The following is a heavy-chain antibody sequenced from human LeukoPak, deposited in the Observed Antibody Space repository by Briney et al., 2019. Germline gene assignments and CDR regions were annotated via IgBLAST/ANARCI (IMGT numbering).Heavy chain of an antibody. V-gene: IGHV3-23*01. CDR3: AKDKIVGAIFRFDY. J-gene: IGHJ4*02. CDR2: ISGSGGST. CDR1: GFTFSSYA. D-gene: IGHD1-26*01. Sequence: PGGSLRLSCAASGFTFSSYAMSWVRQAPGKGLEWVSGISGSGGSTDYADSVKGRFTISRDNSKNTLYLQMNSLRAEDTAVYYCAKDKIVGAIFRFDYWAREPWSPSPQ.